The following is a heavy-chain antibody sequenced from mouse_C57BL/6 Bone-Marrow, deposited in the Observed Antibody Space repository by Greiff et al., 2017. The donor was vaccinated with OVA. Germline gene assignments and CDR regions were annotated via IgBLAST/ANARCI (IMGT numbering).Heavy chain of an antibody. CDR1: GYSITSDY. Sequence: EVQRVESGPGLAKPSQTLSLTCSVTGYSITSDYWNWIRKFPGNKLEYMGYISYSGSTYYNPSLKSRISITRDTSKNQYYLQLNSVTTEDTATYYCARSPIYDGYYVRYFDVWGTGTTVTVSS. J-gene: IGHJ1*03. D-gene: IGHD2-3*01. CDR2: ISYSGST. CDR3: ARSPIYDGYYVRYFDV. V-gene: IGHV3-8*01.